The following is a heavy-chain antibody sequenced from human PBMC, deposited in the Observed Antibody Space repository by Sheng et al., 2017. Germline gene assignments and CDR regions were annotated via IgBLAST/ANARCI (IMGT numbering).Heavy chain of an antibody. J-gene: IGHJ2*01. CDR3: ARWSYYYDSSGYLVWYFDL. D-gene: IGHD3-22*01. CDR2: IYYSGST. Sequence: QVQLQESGPGLVKPSETLSLTCTVSGGSISSYYWSWIRQPPGKGLEWIGYIYYSGSTNYNPSLKSRVTISVDTSKNQFSLKLSSVTAADTAVYYCARWSYYYDSSGYLVWYFDLWGRGTLVTVSS. V-gene: IGHV4-59*01. CDR1: GGSISSYY.